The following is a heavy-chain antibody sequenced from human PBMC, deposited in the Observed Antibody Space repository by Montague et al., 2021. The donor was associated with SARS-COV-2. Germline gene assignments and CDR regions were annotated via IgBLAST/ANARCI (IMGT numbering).Heavy chain of an antibody. CDR2: IDWDDDK. CDR1: GFSLSTSGMC. D-gene: IGHD6-19*01. Sequence: PALVKPTQTLTLTCTFSGFSLSTSGMCVSWIRQPPGKALEWLARIDWDDDKYYSTSLKTRLTISKDTSENQVVLTMTNMDPVDTATYYCAREYSSGVYFDYWGPGTTVTVSS. J-gene: IGHJ4*02. CDR3: AREYSSGVYFDY. V-gene: IGHV2-70*11.